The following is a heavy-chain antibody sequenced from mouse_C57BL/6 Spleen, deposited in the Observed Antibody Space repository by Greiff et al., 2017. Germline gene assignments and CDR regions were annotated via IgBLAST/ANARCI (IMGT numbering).Heavy chain of an antibody. D-gene: IGHD2-4*01. CDR3: ARYYDPKGYYFDY. J-gene: IGHJ2*01. CDR1: GYAFSSYW. Sequence: VKVVESGAELVKPGASVKISCKASGYAFSSYWMNWVKQRPGKGLEWIGQIYPGDGDTNYNGKFKGKATLTADKSSSTAYMQLSSLTSEDSAVYFCARYYDPKGYYFDYWGQGTTLTVSS. CDR2: IYPGDGDT. V-gene: IGHV1-80*01.